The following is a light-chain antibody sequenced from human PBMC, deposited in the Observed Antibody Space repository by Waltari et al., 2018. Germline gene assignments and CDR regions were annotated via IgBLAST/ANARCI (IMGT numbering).Light chain of an antibody. Sequence: QSVLTQPPSVSAAPGQRITIPCSGSSSNICNNYVSWYQQLPGTAPKLLIYDNDKRPSGIPDRFSGSKSGTSATLGITGLRTGDEADYYCGTWDSSLTSVLFGGGTKLTVL. CDR2: DND. V-gene: IGLV1-51*01. CDR3: GTWDSSLTSVL. CDR1: SSNICNNY. J-gene: IGLJ2*01.